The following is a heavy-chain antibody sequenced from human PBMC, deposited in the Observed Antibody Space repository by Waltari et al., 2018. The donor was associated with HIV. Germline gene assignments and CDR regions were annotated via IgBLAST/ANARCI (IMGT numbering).Heavy chain of an antibody. CDR2: ITQDCSEG. D-gene: IGHD3-16*01. J-gene: IGHJ4*02. V-gene: IGHV3-7*01. Sequence: EVQLVESGGGLVQPGGSLRLSCAASGFTFSSYWMSWVRPAPGKVCEWVANITQDCSEGFYLESVKCLCTISIDKAKIALFLQMISLRVEVTAVYYCARYWGCYWGQGTLVTVSS. CDR1: GFTFSSYW. CDR3: ARYWGCY.